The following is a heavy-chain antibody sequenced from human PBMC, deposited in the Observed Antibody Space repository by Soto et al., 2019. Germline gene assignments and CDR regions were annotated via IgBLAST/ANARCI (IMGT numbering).Heavy chain of an antibody. D-gene: IGHD3-10*01. CDR1: GFTFSSYA. CDR3: ARDPTIVRGVIVYYYYGMDV. Sequence: GGSLRLSCAASGFTFSSYAMHWVRQAPGKGLEWVAVISYDGSNKYYADSVKGRFTISRDNSKNTLYLQMNSLRAEDTAVYYCARDPTIVRGVIVYYYYGMDVWGQGTTVTVSS. J-gene: IGHJ6*02. V-gene: IGHV3-30-3*01. CDR2: ISYDGSNK.